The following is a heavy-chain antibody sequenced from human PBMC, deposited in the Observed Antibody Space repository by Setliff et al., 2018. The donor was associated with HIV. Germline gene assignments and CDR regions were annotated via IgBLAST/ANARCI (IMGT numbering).Heavy chain of an antibody. CDR1: GFTFSSYA. CDR3: AKVFAFGIDGFDI. CDR2: VGAVGSPT. Sequence: GGSLRLSCAASGFTFSSYAMGWVRQGPGKGLEWVSTVGAVGSPTHYAESVRGRFTISKDNSKSTLSLQMNSLREEDTAVYFCAKVFAFGIDGFDIWGQGTMVTVS. D-gene: IGHD3-10*01. J-gene: IGHJ3*02. V-gene: IGHV3-23*01.